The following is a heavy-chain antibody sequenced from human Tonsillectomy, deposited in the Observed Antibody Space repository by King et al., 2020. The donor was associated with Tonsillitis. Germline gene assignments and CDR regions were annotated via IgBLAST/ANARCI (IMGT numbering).Heavy chain of an antibody. CDR3: AKGCGSIPYYYGMDV. Sequence: VQLVESGGGLLQPGRSLRLSCAASGFTFDDYALHWVRQAPGKGLEWVSGISCNIGTIVHAASVKGRFTISRDNAKNSLYSQMKSLRAEDTSLYSCAKGCGSIPYYYGMDVWGQGTRSPSP. J-gene: IGHJ6*02. D-gene: IGHD5-12*01. V-gene: IGHV3-9*01. CDR1: GFTFDDYA. CDR2: ISCNIGTI.